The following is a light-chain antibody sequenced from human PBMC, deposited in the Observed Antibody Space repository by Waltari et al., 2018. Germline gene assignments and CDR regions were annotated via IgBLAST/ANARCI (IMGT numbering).Light chain of an antibody. CDR3: QQYWNWPPMHT. CDR1: QSINSN. J-gene: IGKJ2*01. V-gene: IGKV3-15*01. CDR2: GAS. Sequence: EIVMTQSPATLSVSPGESATLSCRASQSINSNLAWYQQKRGQPPRLLIYGASIRATGIPARFIGSGSGTQFTLTISSLQSEDFAVYYWQQYWNWPPMHTFGQVTKLEIK.